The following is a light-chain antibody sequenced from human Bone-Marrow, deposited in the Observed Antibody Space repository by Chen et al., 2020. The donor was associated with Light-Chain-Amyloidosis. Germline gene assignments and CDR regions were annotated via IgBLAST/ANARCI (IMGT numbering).Light chain of an antibody. CDR1: SCSIATNY. V-gene: IGLV6-57*01. J-gene: IGLJ3*02. CDR2: EDY. CDR3: QSYQGSSQGV. Sequence: NFMLTQPHSVSESPGKTVIISCTRSSCSIATNYVQWYQQRPGSSPTTVIYEDYQRPSGVPDRFSGSIDRSSNSASLTISGLKTEDEADYYCQSYQGSSQGVFGGGTKLTVL.